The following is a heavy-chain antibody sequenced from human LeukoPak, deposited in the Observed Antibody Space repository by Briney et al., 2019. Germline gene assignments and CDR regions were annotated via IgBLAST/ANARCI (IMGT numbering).Heavy chain of an antibody. CDR2: IYYSGST. V-gene: IGHV4-59*01. CDR3: ARDSSGWGSSFDP. D-gene: IGHD6-19*01. Sequence: SETLSLTCTVSGGSISSYYWSWIRQPPGKGLEWIGYIYYSGSTNYNPSLKSRVTISVDTSKNQFSLKLSSVTAADTAVYYCARDSSGWGSSFDPWGQGTLVTVSS. J-gene: IGHJ5*02. CDR1: GGSISSYY.